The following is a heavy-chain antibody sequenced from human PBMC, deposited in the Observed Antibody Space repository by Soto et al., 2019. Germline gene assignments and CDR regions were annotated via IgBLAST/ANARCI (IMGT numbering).Heavy chain of an antibody. J-gene: IGHJ4*02. CDR1: GGSISSSSYY. Sequence: SETLSLTCTVSGGSISSSSYYWGWIRQPPGKGLEWIGSIYYSGSTYYNPSLKSRVTISVDTSKNQFSLKLSSVTAADTAVYYCASRLVLPLYFDYWGQGTLVTVSS. CDR3: ASRLVLPLYFDY. CDR2: IYYSGST. D-gene: IGHD6-19*01. V-gene: IGHV4-39*01.